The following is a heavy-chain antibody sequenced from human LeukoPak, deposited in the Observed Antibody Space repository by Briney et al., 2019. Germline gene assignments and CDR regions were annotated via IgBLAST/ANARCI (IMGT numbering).Heavy chain of an antibody. CDR2: IYPGDSNT. Sequence: NAGESLKISCKGSGYSFTSYWIAWVRQMPGKGLEWMGIIYPGDSNTRYSPSFQGQVTISADKSISTASLQWSSLKASDTAMYYCARSSVIAAADYYYYYMDVWGKGTTVTVSS. CDR1: GYSFTSYW. D-gene: IGHD6-13*01. V-gene: IGHV5-51*01. CDR3: ARSSVIAAADYYYYYMDV. J-gene: IGHJ6*03.